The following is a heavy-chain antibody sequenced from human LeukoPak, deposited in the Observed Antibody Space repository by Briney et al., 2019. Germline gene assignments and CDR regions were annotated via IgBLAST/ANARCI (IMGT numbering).Heavy chain of an antibody. Sequence: GESLKISCKGSGYSFTSYWIGWVRQMPGKGLEWMGIIYPGDSDTRYSPSFQGQVTISADKSISTAYLQWSSLKASDTAMYYCARTTAAAGPDPYYFDYWGQGTLVTVSS. CDR2: IYPGDSDT. J-gene: IGHJ4*02. D-gene: IGHD6-13*01. CDR1: GYSFTSYW. V-gene: IGHV5-51*01. CDR3: ARTTAAAGPDPYYFDY.